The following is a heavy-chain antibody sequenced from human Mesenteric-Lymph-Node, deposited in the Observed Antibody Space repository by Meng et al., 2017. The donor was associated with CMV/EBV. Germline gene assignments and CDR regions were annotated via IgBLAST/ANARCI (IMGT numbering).Heavy chain of an antibody. V-gene: IGHV3-15*01. CDR3: NTDSLVFNY. J-gene: IGHJ4*02. CDR1: GFTFSNAW. D-gene: IGHD5/OR15-5a*01. CDR2: IKSKTDGGTT. Sequence: GESLKISCAASGFTFSNAWMSWVRQAPGKGLEWVGRIKSKTDGGTTDYAAPVKGRFTISRDDSRNTVYLQMNTLKSEDTALYYCNTDSLVFNYWGQGTLVTVSS.